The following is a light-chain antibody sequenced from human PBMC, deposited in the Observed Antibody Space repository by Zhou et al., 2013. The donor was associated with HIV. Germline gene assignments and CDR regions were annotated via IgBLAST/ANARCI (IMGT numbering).Light chain of an antibody. J-gene: IGKJ2*01. V-gene: IGKV1-NL1*01. CDR3: QQLNSSPFT. CDR2: AAS. CDR1: QGISNS. Sequence: DIQMTQSPSSLSASVGDRVTITCRASQGISNSLAWFQQTPGKAPNLLVYAASTLQSGVPSRFSGSKSGTDYTLTISSLQPEDSATYYCQQLNSSPFTFGQGTKLEIK.